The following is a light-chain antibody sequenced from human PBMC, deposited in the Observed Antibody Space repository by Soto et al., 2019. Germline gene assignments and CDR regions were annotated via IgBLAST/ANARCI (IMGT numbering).Light chain of an antibody. V-gene: IGKV3-20*01. CDR3: QQYNNWPV. J-gene: IGKJ3*01. CDR2: GAS. Sequence: EIVFTQSPGTLSLSPGEGATLSCRASQSVSSTYLGWYQQKPGQAPRLLIYGASSRATGIPDRFSGSGSGTDFTLTISRLEPEDFAVYYCQQYNNWPVFGPGTKVDI. CDR1: QSVSSTY.